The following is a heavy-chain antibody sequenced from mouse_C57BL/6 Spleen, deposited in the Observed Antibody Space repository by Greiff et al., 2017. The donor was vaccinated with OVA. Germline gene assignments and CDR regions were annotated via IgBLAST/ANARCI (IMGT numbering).Heavy chain of an antibody. D-gene: IGHD2-4*01. CDR2: IYPGDGDT. V-gene: IGHV1-82*01. CDR3: ANRGAYDYEDWYFDV. J-gene: IGHJ1*03. CDR1: GYAFSSSW. Sequence: VQLQQSGPELVKPGASVKISCKASGYAFSSSWMNWVKQRPGKGLEWIGRIYPGDGDTNYNGKFKGKATLTADKSSSTAYMQLSSLTSEDSAVYFCANRGAYDYEDWYFDVWGTGTTVTVSS.